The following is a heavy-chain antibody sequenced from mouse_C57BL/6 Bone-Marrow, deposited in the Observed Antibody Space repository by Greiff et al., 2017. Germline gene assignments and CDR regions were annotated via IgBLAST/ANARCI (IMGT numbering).Heavy chain of an antibody. Sequence: QVQLKESGPGLVQPSQSLSITCTVSGFSLTSYGVHWVRQSPGKGLEWLGVIWSGGSTDYNAAFISRLSISKDNSKSQVFFKMNSLQADDTAIYYCARNGAFYYYGSSPFDYWGQGTTLTVSS. V-gene: IGHV2-2*01. CDR1: GFSLTSYG. CDR3: ARNGAFYYYGSSPFDY. D-gene: IGHD1-1*01. J-gene: IGHJ2*01. CDR2: IWSGGST.